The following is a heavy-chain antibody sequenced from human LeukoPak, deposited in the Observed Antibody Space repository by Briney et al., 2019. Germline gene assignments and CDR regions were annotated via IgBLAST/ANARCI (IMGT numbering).Heavy chain of an antibody. CDR2: IYYSGST. D-gene: IGHD5-24*01. J-gene: IGHJ4*02. Sequence: SETLSLTCTVSGGSISSSSYYWGWIRQPPGKGLEWIGSIYYSGSTYYNPSLKSRVTISVDTSKNQFSLKLSSVTAADTAVYHCATEKLPSYFDYWGQGTLVTVSS. CDR3: ATEKLPSYFDY. V-gene: IGHV4-39*01. CDR1: GGSISSSSYY.